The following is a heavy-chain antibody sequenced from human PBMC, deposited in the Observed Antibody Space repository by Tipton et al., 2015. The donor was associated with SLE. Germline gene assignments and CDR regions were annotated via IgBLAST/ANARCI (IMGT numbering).Heavy chain of an antibody. CDR1: GFTVSSNY. D-gene: IGHD3-16*01. V-gene: IGHV4-59*05. Sequence: LRLSCAASGFTVSSNYMSWIRQAPGKGLEWIGSLYYSASTYYNPSLRSRGTTSVDTSKNQFSLKLTSVTAADTAVYYCARHYGRYYFDYWGQGTPVTVSS. CDR3: ARHYGRYYFDY. J-gene: IGHJ4*02. CDR2: LYYSAST.